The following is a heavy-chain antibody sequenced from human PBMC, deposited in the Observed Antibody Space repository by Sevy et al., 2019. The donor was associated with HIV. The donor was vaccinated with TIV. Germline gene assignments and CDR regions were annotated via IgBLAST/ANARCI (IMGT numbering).Heavy chain of an antibody. CDR1: GFTVTSSA. J-gene: IGHJ6*02. V-gene: IGHV1-58*01. CDR2: TVVGSGNT. D-gene: IGHD2-2*02. Sequence: ASVKVSCKASGFTVTSSAVQWVRQARGQRLEWIGWTVVGSGNTNYAQKFQERVTITRDMSTSTAYMELSSLRSEDTAVYYCAAGPRYCSSTSCYTPFGMDVWGQGTTVTVSS. CDR3: AAGPRYCSSTSCYTPFGMDV.